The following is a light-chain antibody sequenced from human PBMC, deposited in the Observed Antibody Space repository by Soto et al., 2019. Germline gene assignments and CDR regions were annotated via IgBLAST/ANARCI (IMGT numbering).Light chain of an antibody. CDR1: QSVSSY. J-gene: IGKJ4*01. Sequence: EIVLTQSPATLSLSPGERATLSCRASQSVSSYLAWYQQKPGQAPRLLIYDASNRATGIPARFSGSGSGTDFTLTISSLEPVDFAVYYCQQRSNWPPEALTFGGGTKVEIK. V-gene: IGKV3-11*01. CDR3: QQRSNWPPEALT. CDR2: DAS.